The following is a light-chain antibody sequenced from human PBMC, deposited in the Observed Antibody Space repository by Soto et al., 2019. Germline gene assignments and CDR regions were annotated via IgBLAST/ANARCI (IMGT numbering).Light chain of an antibody. CDR1: QSVSSN. V-gene: IGKV3-20*01. J-gene: IGKJ1*01. Sequence: IEMTQSPATLSVSPGERATLSCRASQSVSSNLVWYQQKPGQGPRLLIYGASSRATGTPDRFSGSGSGTDFTLTINRLEPEDFALYYCQQYGSSPPTFGQGTKVDI. CDR2: GAS. CDR3: QQYGSSPPT.